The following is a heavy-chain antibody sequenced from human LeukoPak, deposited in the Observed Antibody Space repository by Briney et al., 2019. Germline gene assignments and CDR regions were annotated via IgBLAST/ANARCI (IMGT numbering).Heavy chain of an antibody. CDR1: GGSISTYY. Sequence: PSETLSLTCTVSGGSISTYYWNWIRQPPGKGLEGVGYIYYSGSTKYNPSLKPRVTISVDTSKNQFSLQLSSVTAADTAVYYCARGDVVATALDPWGQGTLVTVSS. V-gene: IGHV4-59*08. J-gene: IGHJ5*02. D-gene: IGHD5-12*01. CDR3: ARGDVVATALDP. CDR2: IYYSGST.